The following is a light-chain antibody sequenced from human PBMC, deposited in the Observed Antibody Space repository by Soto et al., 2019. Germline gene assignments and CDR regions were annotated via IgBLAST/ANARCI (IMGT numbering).Light chain of an antibody. CDR1: QNINRW. CDR2: DAS. J-gene: IGKJ1*01. Sequence: DIQMTQSPSTLSASVGDRVTITCRASQNINRWLAWYQQKPGKAPNLLIYDASTLESGVPSRFSGSGSGSEFTLTISSQQPDDFATYYCQQYNGYFRTFGQGTKVDSK. CDR3: QQYNGYFRT. V-gene: IGKV1-5*01.